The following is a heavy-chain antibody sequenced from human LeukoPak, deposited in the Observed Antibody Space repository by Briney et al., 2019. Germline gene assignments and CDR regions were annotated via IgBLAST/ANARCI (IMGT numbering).Heavy chain of an antibody. CDR2: IYYSGNT. J-gene: IGHJ5*02. Sequence: SETLSLTCTVSGGSISSSSYYWGWIRQPPGKGLEWIGSIYYSGNTYYNPSLKSRAIISIATSKNQFSLKLTSVTAADTAVYYCALVVPTTDNWFDPWGQGTLVTVSS. CDR3: ALVVPTTDNWFDP. V-gene: IGHV4-39*07. CDR1: GGSISSSSYY. D-gene: IGHD2-2*01.